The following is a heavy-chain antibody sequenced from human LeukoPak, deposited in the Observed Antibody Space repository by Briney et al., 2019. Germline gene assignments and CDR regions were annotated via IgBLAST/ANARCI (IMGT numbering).Heavy chain of an antibody. CDR1: GGTFSSYA. D-gene: IGHD6-13*01. CDR2: IIPIFGTA. J-gene: IGHJ4*02. CDR3: ARGTLPYSSSWSLAY. Sequence: SVKVSCKASGGTFSSYAISWVRQAPGQGLEWMGGIIPIFGTANYAQKFQGRVTITADESTSTAYMELSSLRSEDTAVYYCARGTLPYSSSWSLAYWGQGTLATVSS. V-gene: IGHV1-69*13.